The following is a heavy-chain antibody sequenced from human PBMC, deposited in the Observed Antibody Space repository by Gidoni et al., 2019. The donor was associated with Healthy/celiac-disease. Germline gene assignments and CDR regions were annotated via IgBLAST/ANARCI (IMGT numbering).Heavy chain of an antibody. CDR3: AKSTHIAAAGTAYNDY. D-gene: IGHD6-13*01. CDR1: GFPFSSYA. J-gene: IGHJ4*02. CDR2: ISGSGGST. Sequence: EVQLLESVGGWVQRGGSLRLSCSASGFPFSSYAMSWVRQAPGKGLEWVSAISGSGGSTYYADSVKGRFTISRDNSKNTLYLQMNSLRAEDTAVYYCAKSTHIAAAGTAYNDYWGQGTLVTVSS. V-gene: IGHV3-23*01.